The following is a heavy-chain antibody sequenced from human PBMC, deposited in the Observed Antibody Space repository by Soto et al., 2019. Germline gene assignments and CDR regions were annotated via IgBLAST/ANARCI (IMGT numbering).Heavy chain of an antibody. CDR3: ARGYGRFLQTAYYYYGIDV. V-gene: IGHV3-21*01. CDR1: GFTFSSCS. D-gene: IGHD3-3*01. Sequence: GGSLRLSCAASGFTFSSCSMNWVRQAPGKGLEWVSSISSSSSYIYYADSVKGRFTISRDNAKNSLYLQMNSLRAEDTAVYYCARGYGRFLQTAYYYYGIDVWGQGTTVTVYS. J-gene: IGHJ6*02. CDR2: ISSSSSYI.